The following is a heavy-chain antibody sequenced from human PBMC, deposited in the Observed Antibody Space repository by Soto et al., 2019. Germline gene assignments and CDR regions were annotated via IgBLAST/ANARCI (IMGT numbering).Heavy chain of an antibody. CDR1: GFTFSSYW. CDR3: ARLQHPRRCVDRMDV. V-gene: IGHV3-21*01. J-gene: IGHJ6*02. CDR2: ISSSGSYI. Sequence: GGSLRLSCAASGFTFSSYWMSWVRQAPGKGLDWVSSISSSGSYIYYADSVKGRFTISRDNAKNSLYLQMNSLRAEDTAVYYCARLQHPRRCVDRMDVWGQGTTVPVSS.